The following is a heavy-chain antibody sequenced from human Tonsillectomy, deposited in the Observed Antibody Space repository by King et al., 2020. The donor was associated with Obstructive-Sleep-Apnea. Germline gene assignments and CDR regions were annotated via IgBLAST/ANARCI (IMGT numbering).Heavy chain of an antibody. CDR3: ARNALRDLWFGEHPDY. V-gene: IGHV1-18*04. D-gene: IGHD3-10*01. Sequence: VQLVQSGAEVKKPGASVKVSCKASGYTFTSYGISWGRQAPGQGLECMGWSSAYNGNTNYAQKLQGRGTMTPNTATSTAYMELRSLRSDDTAVYYGARNALRDLWFGEHPDYWGQGTLVTVSS. CDR2: SSAYNGNT. CDR1: GYTFTSYG. J-gene: IGHJ4*02.